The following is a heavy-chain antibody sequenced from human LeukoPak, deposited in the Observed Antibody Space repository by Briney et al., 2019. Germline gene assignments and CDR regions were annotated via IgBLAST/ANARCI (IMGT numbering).Heavy chain of an antibody. D-gene: IGHD4-11*01. J-gene: IGHJ4*02. CDR2: IHYSGST. CDR3: ARQGPLTTAVTTRTNPFDY. V-gene: IGHV4-39*01. Sequence: SETLSLTCTVSGGSISSSSYYWGWIRQPPAKGLEWIGNIHYSGSTYYNPSLKSRVTISVDTSKNQFSLKLNSVTAADTAVYYCARQGPLTTAVTTRTNPFDYWGQGTLVTVSS. CDR1: GGSISSSSYY.